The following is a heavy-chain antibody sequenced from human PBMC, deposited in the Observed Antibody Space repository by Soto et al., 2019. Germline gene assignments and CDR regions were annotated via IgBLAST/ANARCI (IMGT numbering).Heavy chain of an antibody. V-gene: IGHV4-30-4*02. D-gene: IGHD2-2*01. CDR2: IYYSATT. Sequence: SETLSLTCTISGGSISSGDYYWSWIRQPPGKSLEWIGYIYYSATTYYNPSLKSRLTISIDTSKNQFSLKLSSVTAADTAVYYCARSDCSSTSCYGQPYYYYGMDVWGQGTTVT. J-gene: IGHJ6*02. CDR3: ARSDCSSTSCYGQPYYYYGMDV. CDR1: GGSISSGDYY.